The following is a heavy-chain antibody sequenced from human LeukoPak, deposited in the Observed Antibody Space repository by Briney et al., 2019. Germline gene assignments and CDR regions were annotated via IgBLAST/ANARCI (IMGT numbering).Heavy chain of an antibody. CDR1: GGTFSSYA. Sequence: SVKVSCKASGGTFSSYAISWVRQAPGQGLEWMGGIIPIFCTANYAQKFQGRVTITADKSTSTAYMELSSLRSEDTAVYYCARGQQLVHSLFYYYYYMDVWGKGTTVTISS. CDR3: ARGQQLVHSLFYYYYYMDV. CDR2: IIPIFCTA. V-gene: IGHV1-69*06. J-gene: IGHJ6*03. D-gene: IGHD6-13*01.